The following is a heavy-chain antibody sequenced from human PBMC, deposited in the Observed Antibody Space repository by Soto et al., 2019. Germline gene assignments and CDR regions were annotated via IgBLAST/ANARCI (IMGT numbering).Heavy chain of an antibody. V-gene: IGHV1-69*01. D-gene: IGHD3-10*01. CDR2: IIPLVGTT. CDR1: GGTFSNYV. CDR3: EIDGGSGELSVV. Sequence: QVQLVQSGTEVKKPGSSAKVSCKASGGTFSNYVISWVRQAPGQGLEWMGGIIPLVGTTDYATKFQGRSAITADESTTTVYMDLSSLRFEDTAVYFCEIDGGSGELSVVWGQGPTVIVSS. J-gene: IGHJ6*02.